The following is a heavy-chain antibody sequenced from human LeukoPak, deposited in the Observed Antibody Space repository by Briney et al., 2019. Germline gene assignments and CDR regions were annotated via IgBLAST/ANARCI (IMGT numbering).Heavy chain of an antibody. J-gene: IGHJ6*03. CDR3: ARGGILTGYPSSGKRYYYYMDV. D-gene: IGHD3-9*01. CDR2: INWNGGNT. CDR1: RFTFDDYG. Sequence: GGSLRLSCVVSRFTFDDYGMSWVRQAPGKGLEWVSHINWNGGNTASADSVKGRFITSRDNSKNTLYLQMNSLRAEDTAVYYCARGGILTGYPSSGKRYYYYMDVWGKGTTVTISS. V-gene: IGHV3-20*04.